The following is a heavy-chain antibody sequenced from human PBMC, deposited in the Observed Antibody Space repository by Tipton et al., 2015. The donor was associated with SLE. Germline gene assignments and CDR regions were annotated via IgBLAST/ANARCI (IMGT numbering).Heavy chain of an antibody. CDR2: ILYDGSSK. Sequence: SLRLSCAASGFTFSSYGMHWVRQAPGKGLEWVTFILYDGSSKYYADSVEGRFTISRDNSKNTLSLQMNSLRPDDTAVYYCARDRRYGDCFDYWGQGTLVTVSS. CDR3: ARDRRYGDCFDY. J-gene: IGHJ4*02. CDR1: GFTFSSYG. D-gene: IGHD4-17*01. V-gene: IGHV3-30*19.